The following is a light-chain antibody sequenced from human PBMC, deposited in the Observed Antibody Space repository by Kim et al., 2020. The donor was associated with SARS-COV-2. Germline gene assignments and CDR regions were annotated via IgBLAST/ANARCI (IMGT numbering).Light chain of an antibody. Sequence: DIQMTQSPSSLSASVGDRVTITCRASQSVRGWLNWYQQKPGKAPHLLIYRTSTLQTGVPPRFSGSASGTDFTLTINTLQPEDFATYYCQQSYNFPRTFGQGTKVDIK. V-gene: IGKV1-39*01. CDR3: QQSYNFPRT. CDR1: QSVRGW. J-gene: IGKJ1*01. CDR2: RTS.